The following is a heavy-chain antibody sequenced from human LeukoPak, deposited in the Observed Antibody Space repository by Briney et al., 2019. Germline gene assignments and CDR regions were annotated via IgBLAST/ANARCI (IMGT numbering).Heavy chain of an antibody. CDR3: ARDRAIAVDVGVDY. CDR2: INWNGDST. V-gene: IGHV3-20*04. D-gene: IGHD6-19*01. Sequence: GGSLRLSCAASGFTFDDYAMNWVRHAPGKGLEWVSGINWNGDSTGYVDSVKGRFTISRDNAKNSLYLQMNSLRVEDTALYYCARDRAIAVDVGVDYWGQGTLVTVSS. CDR1: GFTFDDYA. J-gene: IGHJ4*02.